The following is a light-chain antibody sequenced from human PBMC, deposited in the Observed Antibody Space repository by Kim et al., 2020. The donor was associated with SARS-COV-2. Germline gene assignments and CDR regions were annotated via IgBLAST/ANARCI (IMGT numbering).Light chain of an antibody. V-gene: IGKV3-11*01. Sequence: ATLSLSPGERAPLSCRASQSVSSYLAWYQQKPGQAPRLLIYDASNRATGIPARFSGSGSGTDFTLTISSLEPEDFAVYYCQQRSNSFGQGTKLEI. CDR2: DAS. J-gene: IGKJ2*01. CDR1: QSVSSY. CDR3: QQRSNS.